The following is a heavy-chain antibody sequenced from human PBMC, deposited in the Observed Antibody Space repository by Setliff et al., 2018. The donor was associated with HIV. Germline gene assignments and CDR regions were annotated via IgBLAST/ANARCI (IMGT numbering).Heavy chain of an antibody. V-gene: IGHV1-69*13. CDR1: GGTFSSYA. D-gene: IGHD6-6*01. Sequence: GASVKVSCKASGGTFSSYAISWVRQAPGQGLEWMGRIIPIFGTANYAQKFQGRVTITADESTNTAYMELIGLKSEDTAVYYCARDPTGGAARFDYWGQGTLVTVSS. CDR3: ARDPTGGAARFDY. CDR2: IIPIFGTA. J-gene: IGHJ4*02.